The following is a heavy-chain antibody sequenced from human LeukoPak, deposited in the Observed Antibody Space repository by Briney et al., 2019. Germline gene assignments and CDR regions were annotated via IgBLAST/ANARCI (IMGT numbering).Heavy chain of an antibody. CDR3: ARAYYDSTLSGYYFDY. CDR2: IYYSGST. Sequence: SETLSLTCAVYGGSFSGYYWSWIRQPPGKGLEWIGYIYYSGSTNYNPSLKSRVTISVDTSKNQFSLKLSSVTAADTAVYYCARAYYDSTLSGYYFDYWGQGTLVTVSS. D-gene: IGHD3-22*01. J-gene: IGHJ4*02. V-gene: IGHV4-59*01. CDR1: GGSFSGYY.